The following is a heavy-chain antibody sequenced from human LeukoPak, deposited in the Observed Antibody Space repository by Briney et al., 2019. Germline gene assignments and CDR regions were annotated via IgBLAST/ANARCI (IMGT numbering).Heavy chain of an antibody. CDR2: ISYDGSNK. D-gene: IGHD6-19*01. V-gene: IGHV3-30*04. J-gene: IGHJ4*02. Sequence: GGSLRLSCAASGFTFSSYAMHWVRQAPGKGLEWVAVISYDGSNKYYADSVKGRFTISRDNSKNTLYLQMNSLRAEDTAVYYCAIGLAGTGLDYWGQGTLVTVSS. CDR3: AIGLAGTGLDY. CDR1: GFTFSSYA.